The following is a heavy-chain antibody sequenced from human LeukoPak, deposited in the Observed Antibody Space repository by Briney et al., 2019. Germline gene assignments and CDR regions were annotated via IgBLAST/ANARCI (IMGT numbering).Heavy chain of an antibody. CDR2: IKQDGSEK. CDR3: AREPFGVVTPDAFDI. J-gene: IGHJ3*02. V-gene: IGHV3-7*01. CDR1: GFTFSSYW. Sequence: GXSLRLSCAASGFTFSSYWMSWVRQAPGKGLEWVANIKQDGSEKYYVDSVKGRFTISRDNAKNSLYLQMNSLRAEDTAVYYCAREPFGVVTPDAFDIWGQGTMVTVSS. D-gene: IGHD3-3*01.